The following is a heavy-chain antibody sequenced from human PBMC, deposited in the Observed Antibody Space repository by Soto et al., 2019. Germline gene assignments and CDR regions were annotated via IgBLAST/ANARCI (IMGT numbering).Heavy chain of an antibody. V-gene: IGHV3-53*01. CDR1: GFTVSNNY. Sequence: EVQLVESGGGLIQPGGSLRLSCAVSGFTVSNNYMSWVRQAPGKGLEGVSVIYSGGYTAYGDSVKGRFTISRDNSNKTLFLQMKSLGADDPVVYYCARRRGGGGYWGQGTLVTVSS. CDR2: IYSGGYT. J-gene: IGHJ4*02. D-gene: IGHD3-10*01. CDR3: ARRRGGGGY.